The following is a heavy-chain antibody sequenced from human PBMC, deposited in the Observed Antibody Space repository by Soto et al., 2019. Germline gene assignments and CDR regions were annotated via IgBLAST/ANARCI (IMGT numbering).Heavy chain of an antibody. CDR3: AMFGMDV. CDR1: GYTLTIYG. V-gene: IGHV1-18*04. CDR2: ISAYNGNT. J-gene: IGHJ6*02. Sequence: GAPVKVSCRASGYTLTIYGISWVRQATGQGLDWMGQISAYNGNTKYAQDLQGRVTMTTDTSTSTANMELRNLRSDDTARYYCAMFGMDVCGQGTTVTVSS.